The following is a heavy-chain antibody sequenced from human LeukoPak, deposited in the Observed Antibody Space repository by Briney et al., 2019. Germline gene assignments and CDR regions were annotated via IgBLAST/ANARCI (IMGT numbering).Heavy chain of an antibody. V-gene: IGHV3-48*01. J-gene: IGHJ4*02. CDR1: GFTFSSYS. CDR3: ARWLAKYYFDY. Sequence: GGSLRLSCAASGFTFSSYSMNWVRQAPGRGLEWVSYISSSSSTIYYADSVKGRFTISRDNAKNSLYLQMNSLRAEDTAVYYCARWLAKYYFDYWGQGTLVTVSS. CDR2: ISSSSSTI. D-gene: IGHD6-19*01.